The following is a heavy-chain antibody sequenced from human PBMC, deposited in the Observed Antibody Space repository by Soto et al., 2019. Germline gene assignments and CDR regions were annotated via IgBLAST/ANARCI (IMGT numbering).Heavy chain of an antibody. Sequence: GESLKISCKGSGYSFTSYWIGWVRQMPGKGLEWMGIIYPGDSDTRYSPSFQGQVTISADKSISTAYLQWSSLKASDTAMYYCAILVIAAACTCWFDPWGQGTLVTVSS. CDR2: IYPGDSDT. V-gene: IGHV5-51*01. CDR1: GYSFTSYW. D-gene: IGHD6-13*01. J-gene: IGHJ5*02. CDR3: AILVIAAACTCWFDP.